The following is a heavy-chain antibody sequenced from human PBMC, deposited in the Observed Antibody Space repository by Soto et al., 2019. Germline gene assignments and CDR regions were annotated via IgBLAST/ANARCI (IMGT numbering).Heavy chain of an antibody. CDR3: ARGTAVAGTGYYYGMDV. J-gene: IGHJ6*02. CDR2: IRSKANSYAT. Sequence: PGGSLRLSCAASGFTFSGSAMHWVRQASGKGLEWVGRIRSKANSYATAYAASVKGRFTISRDDSKNTAYLQMNSLRAEDTAVYYCARGTAVAGTGYYYGMDVWGQGTPVTVSS. D-gene: IGHD6-19*01. CDR1: GFTFSGSA. V-gene: IGHV3-73*01.